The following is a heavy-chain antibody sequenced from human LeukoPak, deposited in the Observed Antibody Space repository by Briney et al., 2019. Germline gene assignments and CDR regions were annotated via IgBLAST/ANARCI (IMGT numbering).Heavy chain of an antibody. CDR1: GDSISTRDYY. CDR3: ARESTVTPFDY. D-gene: IGHD4-17*01. Sequence: PSETLSLTCTVSGDSISTRDYYWGWIRQPPGKELEWIGSIYYSGRTYYKSSLKSRVTISVDTSKNQFSLKLSSVTAADTAVYYCARESTVTPFDYWGQGTLVTVSS. CDR2: IYYSGRT. J-gene: IGHJ4*02. V-gene: IGHV4-39*07.